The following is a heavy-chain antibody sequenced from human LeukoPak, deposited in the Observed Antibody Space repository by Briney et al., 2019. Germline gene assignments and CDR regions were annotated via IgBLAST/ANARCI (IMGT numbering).Heavy chain of an antibody. J-gene: IGHJ6*02. CDR1: DGSVSSDNYY. Sequence: SETLSLTCTVSDGSVSSDNYYWTWIRQPPGKGLEWIGYIYHSGNTKYNPSLRSRVTISVDTSKNQFSLRLNSVTAVDTAVYYCAREWDYTDQPSYGFDIWGQGTTVSVSS. CDR2: IYHSGNT. V-gene: IGHV4-61*01. D-gene: IGHD4-11*01. CDR3: AREWDYTDQPSYGFDI.